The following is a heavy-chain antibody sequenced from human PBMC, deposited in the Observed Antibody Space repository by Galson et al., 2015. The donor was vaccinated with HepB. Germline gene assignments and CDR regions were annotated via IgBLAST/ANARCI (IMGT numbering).Heavy chain of an antibody. V-gene: IGHV3-23*01. CDR2: ITSSDYT. D-gene: IGHD1-1*01. CDR3: AKDQYTSNEAFDI. J-gene: IGHJ3*02. CDR1: GFTFSKYA. Sequence: SLRLSCAASGFTFSKYALYWVRQPPGKGLEWVSSITSSDYTSYADSVKGRFTISRDNSKNTLYLQMNSLRAGDTALYYCAKDQYTSNEAFDIWGQGTMVTVSS.